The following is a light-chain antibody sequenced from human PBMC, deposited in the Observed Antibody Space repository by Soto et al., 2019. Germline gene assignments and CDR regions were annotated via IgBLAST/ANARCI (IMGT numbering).Light chain of an antibody. V-gene: IGKV1-39*01. Sequence: DVQMTQSPSSLSASVRDRVTITCRASQSIRSHLNWYQERPGKAPKLLIYAASSLQSGVPSRFSGTGYGTDFTLTISSLQPEDFATYYCQQSYKPPYTFGQGTKLEIK. CDR2: AAS. J-gene: IGKJ2*01. CDR3: QQSYKPPYT. CDR1: QSIRSH.